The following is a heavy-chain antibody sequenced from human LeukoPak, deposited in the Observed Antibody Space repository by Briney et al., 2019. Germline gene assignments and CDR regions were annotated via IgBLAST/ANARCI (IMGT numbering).Heavy chain of an antibody. CDR3: ARDRYYDILTGYYNGGYFDY. CDR1: GGSISSYY. J-gene: IGHJ4*02. Sequence: SETLSLTCTVSGGSISSYYWSWIRQPPGKGLEWIGYIYYSGSTNYNPSLKSRVTISVDRSKNQFSLKLSSVTAADTAVYYCARDRYYDILTGYYNGGYFDYWGQGTLVTVSS. D-gene: IGHD3-9*01. CDR2: IYYSGST. V-gene: IGHV4-59*12.